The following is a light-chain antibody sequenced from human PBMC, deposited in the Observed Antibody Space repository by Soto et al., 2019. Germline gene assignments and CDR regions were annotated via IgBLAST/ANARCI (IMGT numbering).Light chain of an antibody. CDR3: LLYYGGAHLGV. Sequence: QAVVTQEPSLTVSPGGTVTLTCASSTGAVTSGYYPNWFQQKPGQAPRALIYSTSNKYSWTPARFSGSLLGGKAALTLSGVQSEDEAEYYCLLYYGGAHLGVFGGGTKLTVL. CDR1: TGAVTSGYY. J-gene: IGLJ2*01. CDR2: STS. V-gene: IGLV7-43*01.